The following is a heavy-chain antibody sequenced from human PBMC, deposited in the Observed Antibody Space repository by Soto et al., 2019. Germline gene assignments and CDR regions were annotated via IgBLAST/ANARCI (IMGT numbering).Heavy chain of an antibody. Sequence: PGGSLRLSCAASGFTFSSYGMHWVRQAPGKGLEWVAVIWYDGSNKYYADSVKGRFTISRDNSKNTLYLQMNSLRAEDTAVYYCARDLSSSKLGLDYWGQGTLVTVSS. CDR3: ARDLSSSKLGLDY. D-gene: IGHD6-13*01. J-gene: IGHJ4*02. CDR1: GFTFSSYG. CDR2: IWYDGSNK. V-gene: IGHV3-33*01.